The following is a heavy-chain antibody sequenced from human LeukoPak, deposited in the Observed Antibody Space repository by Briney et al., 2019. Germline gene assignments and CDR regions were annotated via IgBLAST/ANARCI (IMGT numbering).Heavy chain of an antibody. Sequence: SETLSLTCTVSGGSISSYYWSWIRQPAGKGLEWIGRIYTSGSTNYNPSLKSRVTISVDTSKNQFSLKLSSVTAADTAVYYCARVLRQSGTWGDYFDYWGQGTLVTVSS. CDR2: IYTSGST. J-gene: IGHJ4*02. CDR3: ARVLRQSGTWGDYFDY. CDR1: GGSISSYY. D-gene: IGHD3-10*01. V-gene: IGHV4-4*07.